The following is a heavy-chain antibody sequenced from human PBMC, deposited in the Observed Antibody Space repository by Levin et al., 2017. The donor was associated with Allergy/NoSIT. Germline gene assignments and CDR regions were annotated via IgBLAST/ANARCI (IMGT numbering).Heavy chain of an antibody. CDR2: ISWNSGSI. CDR3: AKGQSFRFGVVINSYQYYYYGMDV. Sequence: SLRLSCAASGFTFDDYAMHWVRQAPGKGLEWVSGISWNSGSIGYADSVKGRFTISRDNAKNSLYLQMNSLRAEDTALYYCAKGQSFRFGVVINSYQYYYYGMDVWGQGTTVTVSS. D-gene: IGHD3-3*01. V-gene: IGHV3-9*01. CDR1: GFTFDDYA. J-gene: IGHJ6*02.